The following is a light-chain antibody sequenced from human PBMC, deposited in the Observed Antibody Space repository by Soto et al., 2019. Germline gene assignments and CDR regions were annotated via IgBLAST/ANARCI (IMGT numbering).Light chain of an antibody. J-gene: IGLJ2*01. V-gene: IGLV2-14*01. Sequence: QSVLTQPASVSGSPGQSITISCAGTRDDIGAYDYVSWYQQHPGNAPKLLVYEVTNRPSDVSDRFSVSKSGNTASLTISGLQAEDEADYYCNSYTNSSAVVFGGGTKVTV. CDR3: NSYTNSSAVV. CDR2: EVT. CDR1: RDDIGAYDY.